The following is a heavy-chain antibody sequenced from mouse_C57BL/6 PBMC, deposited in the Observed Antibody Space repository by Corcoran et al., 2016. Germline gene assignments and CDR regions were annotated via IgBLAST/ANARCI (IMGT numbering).Heavy chain of an antibody. CDR1: GYNFTTYG. CDR3: ARAMDY. Sequence: QIQLVQSGPALKKPGETVKISCKASGYNFTTYGMSWVKQAPGKGLKWMGWINTYSGVPTYADDIKGRFAFSLETSACTAYLQINNLKNEDTATYFCARAMDYWGQGTSVTVSS. J-gene: IGHJ4*01. V-gene: IGHV9-3*01. CDR2: INTYSGVP.